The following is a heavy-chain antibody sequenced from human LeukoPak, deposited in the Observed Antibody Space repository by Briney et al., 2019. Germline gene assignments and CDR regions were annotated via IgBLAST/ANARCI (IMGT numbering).Heavy chain of an antibody. J-gene: IGHJ6*02. CDR2: INPNSGGT. CDR1: GYTFTGYY. CDR3: ARSGYCSSTSCYAGYYYYGMDV. Sequence: SVKVSCKASGYTFTGYYMHWVRQAPGQGLEWMGWINPNSGGTNYAQKFQGRVTMTRDTSISTAYVELSRLRSDDTAVYYCARSGYCSSTSCYAGYYYYGMDVWGQGTTVTVSS. D-gene: IGHD2-2*03. V-gene: IGHV1-2*02.